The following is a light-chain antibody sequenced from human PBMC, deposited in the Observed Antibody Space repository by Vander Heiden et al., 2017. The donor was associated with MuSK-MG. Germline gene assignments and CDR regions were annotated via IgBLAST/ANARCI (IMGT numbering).Light chain of an antibody. J-gene: IGKJ1*01. CDR1: QSVSSSY. CDR2: GAS. CDR3: QQYGDAPPWT. Sequence: VLTQSPGTLSLSPGERATLSCRASQSVSSSYLAWYQQKPGQAPRLLIYGASSRAAGIPDRLSGSGSGTDFTLTISRLEPEDFAVYYCQQYGDAPPWTFGQGTKVEIK. V-gene: IGKV3-20*01.